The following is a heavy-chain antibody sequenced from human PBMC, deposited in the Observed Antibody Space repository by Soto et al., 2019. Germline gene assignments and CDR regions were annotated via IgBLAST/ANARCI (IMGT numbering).Heavy chain of an antibody. CDR1: GFTFGNYA. Sequence: EVQMLQSGGGLVQPGGSLRLSCATSGFTFGNYAMAWVSQAPGKGLEWVSSISGRGGSTSYADSVKGRFTISRDNSKNMLYLQMNNLRVEDTALYYWVKWGGDYYKDTGDHWGQGTLVTVSS. CDR3: VKWGGDYYKDTGDH. V-gene: IGHV3-23*01. CDR2: ISGRGGST. D-gene: IGHD3-10*01. J-gene: IGHJ4*02.